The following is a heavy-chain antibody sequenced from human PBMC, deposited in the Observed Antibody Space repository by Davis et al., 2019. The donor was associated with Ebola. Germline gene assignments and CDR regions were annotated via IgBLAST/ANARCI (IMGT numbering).Heavy chain of an antibody. Sequence: GGSLRLSCAASGFNFRSYGMHWVRQAPDKGLEWVAVIWYDGSRKYYGDSVKGRFTISRDNSNNLLYLQMNSLRAEDTAVYYCAKDLLKVVVPAYFDYWGQGTLVTVSS. CDR2: IWYDGSRK. D-gene: IGHD2-15*01. CDR3: AKDLLKVVVPAYFDY. J-gene: IGHJ4*02. CDR1: GFNFRSYG. V-gene: IGHV3-33*06.